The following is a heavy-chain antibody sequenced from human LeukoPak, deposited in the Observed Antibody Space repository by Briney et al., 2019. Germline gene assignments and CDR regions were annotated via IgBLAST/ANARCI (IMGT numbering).Heavy chain of an antibody. CDR3: AGHHPRNTVDF. V-gene: IGHV4-59*08. Sequence: PSETLPLTCTVSGGSISSYYWSWIRQPPGKGLEWIAYISDIGSINYNPSLKSRVTISLDTSKNQFSLKLSSVTAADTTVYYCAGHHPRNTVDFWGQGTLVTVSS. J-gene: IGHJ4*02. CDR2: ISDIGSI. D-gene: IGHD2-8*02. CDR1: GGSISSYY.